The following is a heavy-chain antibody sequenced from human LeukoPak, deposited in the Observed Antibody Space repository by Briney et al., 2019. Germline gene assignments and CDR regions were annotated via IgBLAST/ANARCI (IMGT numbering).Heavy chain of an antibody. D-gene: IGHD6-13*01. Sequence: SETLSLTCTVSGGSISSGDYYWGWIRQPPGKGLEWIGYIYYSGSTYYNPSLKSRVTVSVDTSKNQFSLKLSSVTAADTAVYYCARDRRAIAAAGTYYYGMDVWGQGTTVTVSS. CDR1: GGSISSGDYY. V-gene: IGHV4-30-4*01. CDR3: ARDRRAIAAAGTYYYGMDV. J-gene: IGHJ6*02. CDR2: IYYSGST.